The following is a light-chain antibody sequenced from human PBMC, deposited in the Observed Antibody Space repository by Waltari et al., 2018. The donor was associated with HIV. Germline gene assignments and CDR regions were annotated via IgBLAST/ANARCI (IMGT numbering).Light chain of an antibody. CDR1: SGYSNYK. V-gene: IGLV9-49*01. CDR2: VGTGGMVG. Sequence: QPVLTQPPSASASLGASVTLTCTLSSGYSNYKVDWYQQRPGKGHRFVMRVGTGGMVGSKGDGIPDRFSVLGSGLNRYLTIKNSQEEDESDYHCGADLGSGSNFVYVFGTGTKVTVL. CDR3: GADLGSGSNFVYV. J-gene: IGLJ1*01.